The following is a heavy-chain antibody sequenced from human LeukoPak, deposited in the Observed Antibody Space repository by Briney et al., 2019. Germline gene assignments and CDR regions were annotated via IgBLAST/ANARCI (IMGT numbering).Heavy chain of an antibody. J-gene: IGHJ4*02. CDR3: AKRGGMGTTKYYYFDY. Sequence: GGSLRLSCAASGFTFSSCSMNWVRQAPGKGLEWVSYISSTSSAIYYADSVKGRFTISRDNAKNSLYLQMNSLRDEDTAVSFCAKRGGMGTTKYYYFDYWGREPWSPSP. V-gene: IGHV3-48*02. CDR1: GFTFSSCS. D-gene: IGHD1-7*01. CDR2: ISSTSSAI.